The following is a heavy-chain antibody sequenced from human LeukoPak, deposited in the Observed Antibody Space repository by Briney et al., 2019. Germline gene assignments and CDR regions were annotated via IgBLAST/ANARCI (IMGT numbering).Heavy chain of an antibody. J-gene: IGHJ4*02. V-gene: IGHV1-18*01. CDR1: GYTFTSYG. CDR2: ISAYNGNT. Sequence: ASVTVSCKASGYTFTSYGISWVRQAPGQGLEWMGWISAYNGNTNYAQKLQGRVTMTTDTSTSTAYMELRSLRSDDTAVYYCARDDPDVFWSGYYSHFDYWGQGTLVTVSS. CDR3: ARDDPDVFWSGYYSHFDY. D-gene: IGHD3-3*01.